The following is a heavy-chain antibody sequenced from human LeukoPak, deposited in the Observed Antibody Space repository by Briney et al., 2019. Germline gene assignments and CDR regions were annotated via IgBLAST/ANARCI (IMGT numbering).Heavy chain of an antibody. J-gene: IGHJ4*02. D-gene: IGHD3-22*01. CDR1: GYSFTSYW. CDR2: IYPGDSDT. Sequence: GESLKISCKGPGYSFTSYWIGWVRQMPGKGLEWMGIIYPGDSDTRYSPSFQGQVIISADKSISTAYLQWSSLKASDTAMYYCARPRDSSASYYFDYWGRGTLVTVSS. V-gene: IGHV5-51*01. CDR3: ARPRDSSASYYFDY.